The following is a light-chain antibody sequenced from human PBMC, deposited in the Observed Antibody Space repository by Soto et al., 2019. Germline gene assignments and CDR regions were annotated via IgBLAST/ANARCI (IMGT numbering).Light chain of an antibody. CDR2: GAS. CDR1: QSVSSE. Sequence: ERLMTQSPATLSVSPGERATLSYRASQSVSSELAWYQQKPGQAPRLLIYGASTRATGIPARFSGSGSGTEFTLTISSLQSEDFAVYYCQQYNSWPRTFGGGTKVEIK. CDR3: QQYNSWPRT. V-gene: IGKV3-15*01. J-gene: IGKJ4*01.